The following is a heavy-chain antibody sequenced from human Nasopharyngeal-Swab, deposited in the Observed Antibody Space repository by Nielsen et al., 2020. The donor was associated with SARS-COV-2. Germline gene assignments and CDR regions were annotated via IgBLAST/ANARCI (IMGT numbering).Heavy chain of an antibody. V-gene: IGHV4-34*01. CDR3: ARGGYSGYHYYYGMDV. Sequence: WIRQPPGKGLEWIGEINHSGSTNYNPSLKSRVTISVDTSKNQFSLKLSSVIAADTAVYYCARGGYSGYHYYYGMDVWGQGTTVTVSS. J-gene: IGHJ6*02. D-gene: IGHD5-12*01. CDR2: INHSGST.